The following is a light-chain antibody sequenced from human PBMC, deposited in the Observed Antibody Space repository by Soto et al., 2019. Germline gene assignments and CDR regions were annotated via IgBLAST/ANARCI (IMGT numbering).Light chain of an antibody. CDR1: ISDVGGYNY. V-gene: IGLV2-14*01. CDR2: DVS. Sequence: QSVLTQPASVSGSPGQSITISCTGTISDVGGYNYVSWYQQHPGKAPKLMIYDVSNRPSGVSNRFSGSKSGNTASLTISGLQAEDEADYYCSSYTSSSTLYVFGTGTKVHRP. CDR3: SSYTSSSTLYV. J-gene: IGLJ1*01.